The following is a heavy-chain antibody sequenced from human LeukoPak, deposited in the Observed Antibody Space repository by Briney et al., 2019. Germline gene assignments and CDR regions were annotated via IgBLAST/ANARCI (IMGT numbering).Heavy chain of an antibody. CDR3: AGPAQTPGGNSPFDH. Sequence: PSETLSLTCTVSGGSISSYYWSWIRQPPXXXXXXXXYIYYXXXXXXNPSXXXXVXXXVDTSKNQFSLNLTSVTAADTAVYYCAGPAQTPGGNSPFDHWGQGTLVTVSS. CDR1: GGSISSYY. D-gene: IGHD4-23*01. V-gene: IGHV4-59*01. CDR2: IYYXXXX. J-gene: IGHJ4*02.